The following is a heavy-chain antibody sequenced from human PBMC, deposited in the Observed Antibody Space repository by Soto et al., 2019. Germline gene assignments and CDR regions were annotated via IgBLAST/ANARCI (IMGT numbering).Heavy chain of an antibody. J-gene: IGHJ3*02. Sequence: GESLKISCAASGFTFSSYSMNWVRQAPGKGLEWVSSISSSSSYIYYADSVKGRFTISRDNAKNSLYLQMNSLRAEDTAVYYCVRDQMEGATNAFDIWGQGTMVTVSS. V-gene: IGHV3-21*01. D-gene: IGHD1-26*01. CDR3: VRDQMEGATNAFDI. CDR1: GFTFSSYS. CDR2: ISSSSSYI.